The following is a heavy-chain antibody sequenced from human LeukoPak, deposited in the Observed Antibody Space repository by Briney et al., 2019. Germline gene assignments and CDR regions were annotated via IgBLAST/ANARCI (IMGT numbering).Heavy chain of an antibody. D-gene: IGHD6-19*01. CDR1: GFTFSSYE. CDR2: ISSSGSTI. J-gene: IGHJ4*02. V-gene: IGHV3-48*03. CDR3: ARDGAGTPRIDY. Sequence: GGSLRLSCAASGFTFSSYEMNWVRQAPGKGLEWVSSISSSGSTIYYADSVKGRFTISRDNAKNSLYLQMNSLRAEDTAVYYCARDGAGTPRIDYWGQGTLVTVSS.